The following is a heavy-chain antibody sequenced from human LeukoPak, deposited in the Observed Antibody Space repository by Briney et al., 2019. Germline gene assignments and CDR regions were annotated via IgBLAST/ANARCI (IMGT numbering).Heavy chain of an antibody. CDR1: GGSISSYY. D-gene: IGHD2-2*01. V-gene: IGHV4-59*01. CDR2: IYYSGST. CDR3: ARVVDYCSSTSCSYWFDP. J-gene: IGHJ5*02. Sequence: SETLSLTCTVSGGSISSYYWSWIRQPPGKGLEWIGYIYYSGSTNYNPSLKRRVTISVDTSKNQFSLKLSSVTAADTAVYYCARVVDYCSSTSCSYWFDPWGQGTLVTVSS.